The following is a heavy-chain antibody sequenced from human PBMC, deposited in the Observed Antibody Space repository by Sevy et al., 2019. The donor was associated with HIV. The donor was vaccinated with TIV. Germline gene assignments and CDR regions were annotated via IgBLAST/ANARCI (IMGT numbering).Heavy chain of an antibody. Sequence: ASVKVSCKASGYTFITYYVHWVRQAPGQGLEWMGLIDPSGSTRYAQKFQGRVSMTGDTSTTTVYMELSSLTSEDTAVYYCARLTTKPTSDLYGMDVWGQGTTVTVSS. CDR2: IDPSGST. CDR1: GYTFITYY. D-gene: IGHD4-17*01. CDR3: ARLTTKPTSDLYGMDV. J-gene: IGHJ6*02. V-gene: IGHV1-46*01.